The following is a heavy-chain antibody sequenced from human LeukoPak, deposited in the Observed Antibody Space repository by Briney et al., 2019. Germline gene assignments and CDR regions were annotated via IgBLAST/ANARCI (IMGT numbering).Heavy chain of an antibody. CDR1: GYSISSAYS. Sequence: SETLSLTCTVFGYSISSAYSWGWIGQPPGKGLEWIGSTYHNGNTYYNSSLKSRVTISVDTSENQFSLKLSSVTAADTAVYYCASYRTYYDSSGNPFDYWGQGTLVTVSS. V-gene: IGHV4-38-2*02. D-gene: IGHD3-22*01. CDR3: ASYRTYYDSSGNPFDY. J-gene: IGHJ4*02. CDR2: TYHNGNT.